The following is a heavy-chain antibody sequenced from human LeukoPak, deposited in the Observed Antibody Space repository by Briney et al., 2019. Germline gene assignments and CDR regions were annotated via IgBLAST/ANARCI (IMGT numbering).Heavy chain of an antibody. CDR1: GYSFTSNY. J-gene: IGHJ5*02. D-gene: IGHD2-21*01. CDR2: IYPRDGST. V-gene: IGHV1-46*01. Sequence: ASVKVSCKASGYSFTSNYIHWVRQAPGQGLEWMGMIYPRDGSTSYAQKLQGRVTMTTDTSTSTAYMELRSLRSDDTAVYYCAREGDYPTGNWFDPWGQGTLVTVSS. CDR3: AREGDYPTGNWFDP.